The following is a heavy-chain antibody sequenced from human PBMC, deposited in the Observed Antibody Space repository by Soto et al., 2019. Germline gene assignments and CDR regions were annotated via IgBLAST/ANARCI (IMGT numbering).Heavy chain of an antibody. CDR1: GFIVSNRY. CDR3: ARGRASGPVNAFDI. D-gene: IGHD5-12*01. V-gene: IGHV3-53*02. Sequence: EVQLVETGGGLIQPGGSLRLSCTASGFIVSNRYMNWVRQAPGKGLEWVSILYNGGSTYYADSVKGRFTISRDDSNNTVNLQMNNLRAEDTAIYYCARGRASGPVNAFDIWGRGTMVSVSS. J-gene: IGHJ3*02. CDR2: LYNGGST.